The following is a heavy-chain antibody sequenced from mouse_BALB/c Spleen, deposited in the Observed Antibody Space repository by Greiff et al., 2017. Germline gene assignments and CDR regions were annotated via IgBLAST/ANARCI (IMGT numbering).Heavy chain of an antibody. D-gene: IGHD3-1*01. CDR1: GYTFTDYE. V-gene: IGHV1-15*01. Sequence: SGAELVRPGASVTLSCKASGYTFTDYEMHWVKQTPVHGLEWIGAIDPETGGTAYNQKFKGKATLTADKSSSTAYMELRSLTSEDSAVYYCTDGPSAWFAYWGQGTLVTVSA. J-gene: IGHJ3*01. CDR3: TDGPSAWFAY. CDR2: IDPETGGT.